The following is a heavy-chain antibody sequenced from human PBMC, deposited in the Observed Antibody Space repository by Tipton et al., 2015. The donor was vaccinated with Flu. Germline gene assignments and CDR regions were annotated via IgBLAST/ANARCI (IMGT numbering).Heavy chain of an antibody. CDR3: ATGYGGYSVDN. CDR1: GATFNKYA. CDR2: VIPFAAIT. J-gene: IGHJ4*02. Sequence: QLVQSGAEVKKPGSSVKVSCKTSGATFNKYAFNWIRQAPGQGLEWMGRVIPFAAITNYAQKFQGRLTITSDKSTGTVYMDLSSLRSEDAAIYFCATGYGGYSVDNWGLGTLVAVSS. D-gene: IGHD4-23*01. V-gene: IGHV1-69*09.